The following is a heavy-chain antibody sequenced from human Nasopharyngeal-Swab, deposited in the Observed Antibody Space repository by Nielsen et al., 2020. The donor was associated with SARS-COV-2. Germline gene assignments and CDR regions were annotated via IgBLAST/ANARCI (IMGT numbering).Heavy chain of an antibody. J-gene: IGHJ6*03. CDR2: INPSGGST. CDR3: ARDRLELPPEHYYYYYMDV. CDR1: GYTFTSYY. D-gene: IGHD1-7*01. V-gene: IGHV1-46*01. Sequence: ASVKVSCKASGYTFTSYYMHWVRQAPGQGLEWMGIINPSGGSTSYAQKFQGRVTMTRDTSTSTVYMELSSLRSEDTAVYYCARDRLELPPEHYYYYYMDVWGKGTTVTVSS.